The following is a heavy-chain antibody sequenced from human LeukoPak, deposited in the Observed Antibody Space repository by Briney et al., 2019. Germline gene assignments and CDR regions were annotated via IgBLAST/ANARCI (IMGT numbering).Heavy chain of an antibody. J-gene: IGHJ4*02. D-gene: IGHD2-8*01. Sequence: GGSLRLSCAASGFTVSANYMSWVRQAPGKGLEWVSLIYSSGSTYYADSVKGRFTISRDKSKNTLYLQVNGLRAEDTAVYYCAKDRKVYQDWGQGTLVTVSS. CDR1: GFTVSANY. V-gene: IGHV3-53*01. CDR2: IYSSGST. CDR3: AKDRKVYQD.